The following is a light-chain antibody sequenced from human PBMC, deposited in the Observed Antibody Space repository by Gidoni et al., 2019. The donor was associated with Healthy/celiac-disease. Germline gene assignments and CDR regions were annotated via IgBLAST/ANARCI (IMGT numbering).Light chain of an antibody. CDR3: QQSYSTPLT. V-gene: IGKV1-39*01. CDR1: QSISSY. J-gene: IGKJ4*01. CDR2: AAS. Sequence: DIQMTQSPSSLSASVGDRVTITCRSSQSISSYLTWYQQKPGKAPKLLIYAASSLQSGVPSRFSGSGSVTDFTLTISSLQPADFAAYYCQQSYSTPLTFGGXTKVEIK.